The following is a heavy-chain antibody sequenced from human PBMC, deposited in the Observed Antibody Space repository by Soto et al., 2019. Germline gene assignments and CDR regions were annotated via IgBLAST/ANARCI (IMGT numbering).Heavy chain of an antibody. CDR1: GGSFGTNY. D-gene: IGHD3-10*01. J-gene: IGHJ5*02. CDR2: TYHTGST. Sequence: SETLSLTCTISGGSFGTNYWSWIRQAPGKGLEWIGYTYHTGSTKYNPSLKSRATISVDTSKNQFSLTLNSAAAADTAVYYCATDSAGRGPFDPWGQGVLVTVSS. V-gene: IGHV4-59*13. CDR3: ATDSAGRGPFDP.